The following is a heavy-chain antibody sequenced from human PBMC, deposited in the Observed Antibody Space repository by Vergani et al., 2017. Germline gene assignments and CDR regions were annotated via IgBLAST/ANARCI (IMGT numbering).Heavy chain of an antibody. CDR2: IYSGGST. J-gene: IGHJ6*02. V-gene: IGHV3-53*01. CDR1: GFTVSSNY. D-gene: IGHD3-22*01. CDR3: ARERSGYLITSYYYGMDV. Sequence: EVQLVESGGGLIQTGGSLRLSCAASGFTVSSNYMSWVRQAPGKGLEWVSVIYSGGSTYYADSVKGRFTISRDNSKNTLYLQMNSLRAEDTAVYYCARERSGYLITSYYYGMDVWGQGTTVTVSS.